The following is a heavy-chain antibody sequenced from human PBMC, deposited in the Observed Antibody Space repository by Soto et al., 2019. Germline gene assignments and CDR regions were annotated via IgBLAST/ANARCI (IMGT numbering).Heavy chain of an antibody. CDR2: IIPIFGTA. CDR1: GGTFSSYA. D-gene: IGHD2-2*02. CDR3: ARDTEVVPAAISGLGWFDP. J-gene: IGHJ5*02. Sequence: QVQLVQSGAEVKKPGSSVKVSCKASGGTFSSYAISWVRQAPGQGLEWMGGIIPIFGTANYAQKFQGRVTITAYKSTSTAYMELSSLRSEDTAVYYCARDTEVVPAAISGLGWFDPWGQGTLVTVSS. V-gene: IGHV1-69*06.